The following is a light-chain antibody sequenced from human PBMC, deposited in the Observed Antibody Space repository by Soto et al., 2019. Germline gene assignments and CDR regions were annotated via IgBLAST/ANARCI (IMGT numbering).Light chain of an antibody. J-gene: IGLJ1*01. Sequence: QSALTQPASVSGSPGQSITISCTGTSSDVGDYNSVSWYQQHPGKAPKLMIYDVSNRPSGVSNRFSGSKSGNTASLTISGLQAEDEADYYCSSYTSSSTLHVFGTGTKLTVL. V-gene: IGLV2-14*01. CDR3: SSYTSSSTLHV. CDR2: DVS. CDR1: SSDVGDYNS.